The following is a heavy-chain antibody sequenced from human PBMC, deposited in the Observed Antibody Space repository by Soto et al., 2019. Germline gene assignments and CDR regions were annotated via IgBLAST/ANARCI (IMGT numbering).Heavy chain of an antibody. J-gene: IGHJ4*02. CDR3: ARARSGWPDY. V-gene: IGHV1-8*01. CDR1: GYTFTIYD. Sequence: QVQLVQSGAEVKKPGASVKIYCKASGYTFTIYDINWVRQATGQGLEWMGWMNPNSGNTGYAQQFQGRVTMTRNTSISTAYMELSSLRSEETAGYYCARARSGWPDYWGQGTLVTVSS. D-gene: IGHD6-19*01. CDR2: MNPNSGNT.